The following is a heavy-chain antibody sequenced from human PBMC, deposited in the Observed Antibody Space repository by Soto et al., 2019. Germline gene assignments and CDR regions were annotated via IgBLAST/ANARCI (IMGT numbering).Heavy chain of an antibody. CDR2: IGGTRRST. V-gene: IGHV3-23*01. CDR1: GFTFSRYA. J-gene: IGHJ2*01. Sequence: EVQLLESGGGLVQPGGSLRLSCAASGFTFSRYAMSWVLQAPGKGLGCVSAIGGTRRSTYYADSVKGRFTISRDNSKLTQSLQLPRLRVEDTAIYDCAKRRVDGYFDLLGRGTLVTVSS. D-gene: IGHD2-21*01. CDR3: AKRRVDGYFDL.